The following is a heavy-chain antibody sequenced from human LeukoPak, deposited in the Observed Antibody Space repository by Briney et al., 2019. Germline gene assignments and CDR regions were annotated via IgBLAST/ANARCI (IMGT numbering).Heavy chain of an antibody. CDR2: IYRGGGDT. CDR1: GFTFSSYA. V-gene: IGHV3-23*01. Sequence: GGSLRLSCVASGFTFSSYAMSWVRQAPGKGLEWVSTIYRGGGDTYYADSVKGRFTVSRDDAKNTLYLQINSLRAEDTALYYCAKDRYYGSGTSDFDYWGQGTLVTVS. D-gene: IGHD3-10*01. J-gene: IGHJ4*02. CDR3: AKDRYYGSGTSDFDY.